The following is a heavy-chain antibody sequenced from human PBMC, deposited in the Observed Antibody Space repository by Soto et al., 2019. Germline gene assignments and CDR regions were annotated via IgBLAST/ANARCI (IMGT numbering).Heavy chain of an antibody. CDR3: ARNSVYHDFWSGEYYFVY. CDR2: ISNSGHLI. Sequence: GGSLRLSCAASGFSFSDHYMSWIRQAPGKGLEWVSYISNSGHLIYYADSVKGRFTISRDNAKNSLYLQMNSLRAEDTAMYYCARNSVYHDFWSGEYYFVYWGQGPLVTVSS. CDR1: GFSFSDHY. D-gene: IGHD3-3*01. V-gene: IGHV3-11*01. J-gene: IGHJ4*02.